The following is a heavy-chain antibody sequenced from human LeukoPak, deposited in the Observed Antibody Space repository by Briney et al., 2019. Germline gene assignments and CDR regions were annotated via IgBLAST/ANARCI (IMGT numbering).Heavy chain of an antibody. CDR3: ARHLVPGYCSSTSCYADAFDI. CDR2: IYPGDSDT. CDR1: GYSFTSYW. V-gene: IGHV5-51*01. Sequence: GESLKISCKGSGYSFTSYWIGWVRQMPGKGLEWMGIIYPGDSDTRYSPSFQGHVTISADKSISTAYLQWSSLKASDTAMSYCARHLVPGYCSSTSCYADAFDIWGQGTMVTVSS. J-gene: IGHJ3*02. D-gene: IGHD2-2*01.